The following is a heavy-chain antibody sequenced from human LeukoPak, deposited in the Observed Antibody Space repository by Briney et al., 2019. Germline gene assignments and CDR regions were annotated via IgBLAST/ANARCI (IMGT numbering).Heavy chain of an antibody. D-gene: IGHD2-2*01. V-gene: IGHV1-18*01. CDR1: GCTFTRYG. J-gene: IGHJ4*02. CDR3: ARDNSATSDCSSTSCFHFDY. Sequence: GASVKVSFKASGCTFTRYGITWVRQAPGQGLEWMGWISGYNGNTNYAQKLQGRVTMTTDTSTSTAYMELRSLRSDDTAVYYCARDNSATSDCSSTSCFHFDYWGQGTLVTVSS. CDR2: ISGYNGNT.